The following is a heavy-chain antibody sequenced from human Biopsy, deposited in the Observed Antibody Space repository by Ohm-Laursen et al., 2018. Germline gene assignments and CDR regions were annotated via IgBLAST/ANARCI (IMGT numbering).Heavy chain of an antibody. Sequence: TLSLTCAVYGGSFNGYFWSWIRQPPGKGLEWIGDITQSGSTNYSPSLKSRVTISVDTAKKQFSLSLRSGTAADTAVYYCARVPLPGIGAAYQGRFLYGMDVWGQGTTVSVSS. CDR3: ARVPLPGIGAAYQGRFLYGMDV. CDR2: ITQSGST. CDR1: GGSFNGYF. V-gene: IGHV4-34*01. J-gene: IGHJ6*02. D-gene: IGHD6-13*01.